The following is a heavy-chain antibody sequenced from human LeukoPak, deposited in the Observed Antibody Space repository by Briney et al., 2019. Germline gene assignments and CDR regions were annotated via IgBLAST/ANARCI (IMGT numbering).Heavy chain of an antibody. J-gene: IGHJ4*02. CDR2: IYTSGST. Sequence: PSETLSLTCTVSGGSISSYYWSWIRQPAGKGLEWMGRIYTSGSTNYNPSLKRRGTMSVDTSKNPFSLKLSSVTAADTAVYYCARVPAAMEYYFDYWGQGTLVTVSS. CDR1: GGSISSYY. CDR3: ARVPAAMEYYFDY. D-gene: IGHD2-2*01. V-gene: IGHV4-4*07.